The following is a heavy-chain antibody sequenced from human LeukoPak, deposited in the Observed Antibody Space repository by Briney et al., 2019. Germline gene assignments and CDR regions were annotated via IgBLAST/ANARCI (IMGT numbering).Heavy chain of an antibody. V-gene: IGHV3-48*01. CDR1: GFTFSSYS. Sequence: GGSLRLSCAASGFTFSSYSMNWVRQAPGKGLEWVSYISSSSSTIYYADSVKGRFTISRDNAKNSLYLQMNSLRAEDTAVYYCASLLDYYYYMDVRGKGTTVTVSS. J-gene: IGHJ6*03. CDR2: ISSSSSTI. CDR3: ASLLDYYYYMDV.